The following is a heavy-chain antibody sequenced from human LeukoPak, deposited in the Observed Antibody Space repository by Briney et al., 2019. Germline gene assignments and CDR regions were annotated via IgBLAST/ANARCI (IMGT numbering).Heavy chain of an antibody. CDR1: GYSISSGYY. D-gene: IGHD1-26*01. V-gene: IGHV4-38-2*02. CDR3: ARGATTAFHFDY. Sequence: SETLSLTCTVSGYSISSGYYWVWIRQPPGKGLEWIGTIHHSGSTYYNPSLKSRVTISEDTSKNQFSLKLSSVTAADTAVYYCARGATTAFHFDYWGQGTLVTVSS. J-gene: IGHJ4*02. CDR2: IHHSGST.